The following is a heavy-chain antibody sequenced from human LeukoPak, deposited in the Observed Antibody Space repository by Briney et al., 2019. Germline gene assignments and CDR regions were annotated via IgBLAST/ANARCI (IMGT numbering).Heavy chain of an antibody. CDR1: GCSISSYY. J-gene: IGHJ4*02. Sequence: SETLSLTCTVSGCSISSYYWSWIRQPPGKGLEWIGYIYYSGSTNYNPSLKSRVTISVDTSKNQFSLKLSSVTAADTAVYYCARGDFDPIYPYFDYWGQGTLVTVSS. D-gene: IGHD3-9*01. CDR3: ARGDFDPIYPYFDY. V-gene: IGHV4-59*01. CDR2: IYYSGST.